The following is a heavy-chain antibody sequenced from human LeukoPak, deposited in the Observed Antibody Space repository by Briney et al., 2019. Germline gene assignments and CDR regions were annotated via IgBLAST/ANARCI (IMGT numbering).Heavy chain of an antibody. CDR1: RFSFSDYD. D-gene: IGHD3-3*01. Sequence: GGSLRLSCRATRFSFSDYDMHWVRQAPGKGLEWVAVISSDGSRKHYGDSVKGRFTISRDNAKNSLYLQMNSLRAEDTAVYYCAREGYDFWSGPFDYWGQGTLVTVSS. J-gene: IGHJ4*02. CDR3: AREGYDFWSGPFDY. V-gene: IGHV3-30*03. CDR2: ISSDGSRK.